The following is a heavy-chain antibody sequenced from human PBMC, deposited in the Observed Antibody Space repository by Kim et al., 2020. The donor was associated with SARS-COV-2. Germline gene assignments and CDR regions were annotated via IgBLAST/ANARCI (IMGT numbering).Heavy chain of an antibody. D-gene: IGHD6-13*01. V-gene: IGHV1-46*01. CDR3: ARDLGGAAAGTSDY. J-gene: IGHJ4*02. Sequence: GQKFQGRVAMTRDTSTSTVYMELSSLRSEDTAVYYCARDLGGAAAGTSDYWGQGTLVTVSS.